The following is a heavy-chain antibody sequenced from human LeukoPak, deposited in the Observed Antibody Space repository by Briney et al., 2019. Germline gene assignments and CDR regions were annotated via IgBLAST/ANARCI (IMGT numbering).Heavy chain of an antibody. CDR1: GGSISSYY. CDR2: IYYSGST. D-gene: IGHD2-2*01. Sequence: SETLSLTCTVSGGSISSYYWNWIRQPPGKGLEWIGYIYYSGSTNYNPSLKSRVTISVDTSKNQFSLKLSSETAADTAVYYCARQDVVVITAATYYYGMDVWGQGTTVTVSS. V-gene: IGHV4-59*08. J-gene: IGHJ6*02. CDR3: ARQDVVVITAATYYYGMDV.